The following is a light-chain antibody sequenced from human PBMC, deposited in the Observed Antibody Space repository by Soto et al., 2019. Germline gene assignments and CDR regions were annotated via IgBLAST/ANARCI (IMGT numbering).Light chain of an antibody. J-gene: IGKJ2*01. CDR2: GAS. V-gene: IGKV3-20*01. Sequence: EIVLTQSPGTLSLSPGEGVTLSCRASQSVNSNYLAWYQQKPGQAPRLLIYGASSRATGISDRFSGSGSGTDFTLTVSRLEAEYFAVYCCQQYGSSPYTFGQATKLEIK. CDR1: QSVNSNY. CDR3: QQYGSSPYT.